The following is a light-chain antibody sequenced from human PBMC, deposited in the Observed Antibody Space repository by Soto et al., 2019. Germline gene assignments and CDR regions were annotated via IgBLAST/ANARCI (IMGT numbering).Light chain of an antibody. CDR2: GNS. CDR3: QSYGDSLSGYV. V-gene: IGLV1-40*01. J-gene: IGLJ1*01. CDR1: SSNIGSNY. Sequence: QSVLTQPPSASGTPGQRVTISCSGSSSNIGSNYVYWYQQLPGTAPKLLIYGNSNRPSGVPDRFSGSKSGTSASLTITGLQAEDEAEYYCQSYGDSLSGYVFGTGTKVTVL.